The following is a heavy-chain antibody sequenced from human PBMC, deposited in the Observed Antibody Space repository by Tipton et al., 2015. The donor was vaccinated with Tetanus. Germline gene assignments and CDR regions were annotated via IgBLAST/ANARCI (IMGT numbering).Heavy chain of an antibody. J-gene: IGHJ3*02. D-gene: IGHD1-1*01. V-gene: IGHV4-59*01. CDR1: GGSISSYN. CDR2: IYYSGST. Sequence: TLSLTCTVSGGSISSYNWSWIRQPPGKGLEWIGYIYYSGSTNYNPSLKGRVTISVDTSKNQFSLKLSSVTAADTAVYYCARESWNRDAFDIWGQGTMVTVSS. CDR3: ARESWNRDAFDI.